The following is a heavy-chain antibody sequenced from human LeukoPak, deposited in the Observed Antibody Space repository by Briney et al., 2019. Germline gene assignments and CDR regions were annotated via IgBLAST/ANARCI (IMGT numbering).Heavy chain of an antibody. J-gene: IGHJ4*02. Sequence: GGSLRLSCAASGFTFSSYAMSWVRQAPGKGLEWVAVISYDGSNKYYADSVKGRFTISRDNSKNTLYLQMNSLRAEDTAVYYCATSLHPKVEMATTYWGQGTLVTVSS. D-gene: IGHD5-24*01. CDR2: ISYDGSNK. V-gene: IGHV3-30*03. CDR1: GFTFSSYA. CDR3: ATSLHPKVEMATTY.